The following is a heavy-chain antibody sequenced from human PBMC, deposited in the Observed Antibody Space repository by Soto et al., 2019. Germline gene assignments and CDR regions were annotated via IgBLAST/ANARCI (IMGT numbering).Heavy chain of an antibody. CDR3: ARHPNGNAFDI. CDR1: GASRGGYD. CDR2: INQSGSS. V-gene: IGHV4-34*01. D-gene: IGHD1-26*01. J-gene: IGHJ3*02. Sequence: SETLSLTCAVYGASRGGYDWSCVRQPPGKGLQWIGEINQSGSSNYDPSLQSRVTISMDTSKNQFSLRLRSVTAADTAIYYCARHPNGNAFDIWGRGTMVT.